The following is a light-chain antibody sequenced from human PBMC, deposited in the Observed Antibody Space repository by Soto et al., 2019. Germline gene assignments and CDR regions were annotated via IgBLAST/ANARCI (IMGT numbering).Light chain of an antibody. CDR3: SSYTSSSTPYV. Sequence: QSVLTQPASVSGSPGQSITISCTGTSSDVGGYNYVSWYQQHPGKAPKLMIYEVSNRPSGVSNRFSGSKSGNTASLTISGLQAEDEADYYCSSYTSSSTPYVXGTGXKLTVL. V-gene: IGLV2-14*01. J-gene: IGLJ1*01. CDR1: SSDVGGYNY. CDR2: EVS.